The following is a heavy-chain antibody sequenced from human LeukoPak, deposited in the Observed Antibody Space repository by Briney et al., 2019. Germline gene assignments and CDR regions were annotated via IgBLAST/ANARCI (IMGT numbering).Heavy chain of an antibody. J-gene: IGHJ4*02. CDR1: GYTFTGYY. D-gene: IGHD6-19*01. CDR3: ARGREVAGTVGY. V-gene: IGHV1-2*02. Sequence: GASVKVSCKASGYTFTGYYMHWVRQAPGQGLEWMGWINPTSAGTNYAQKFQGRVTMTRDTSISTAYMELSRLTSDDTAVYYCARGREVAGTVGYWGQGALVTVSS. CDR2: INPTSAGT.